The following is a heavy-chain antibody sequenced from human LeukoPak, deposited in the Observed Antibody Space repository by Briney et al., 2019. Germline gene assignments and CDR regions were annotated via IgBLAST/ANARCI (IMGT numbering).Heavy chain of an antibody. CDR3: ARDVDTSNHMSIFDP. Sequence: GGPLRLSCAASGFTVSSNYMSWVRQAPGKGLEWVSVIYSGGSTYYADSVKGRFTISRDNSKNTLYLQMNSLRAEDTAVYSCARDVDTSNHMSIFDPWGQGTLVTVSS. V-gene: IGHV3-53*01. CDR1: GFTVSSNY. D-gene: IGHD3-3*02. J-gene: IGHJ5*02. CDR2: IYSGGST.